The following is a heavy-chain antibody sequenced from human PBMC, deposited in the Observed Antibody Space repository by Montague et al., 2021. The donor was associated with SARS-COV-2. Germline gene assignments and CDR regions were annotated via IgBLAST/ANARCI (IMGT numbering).Heavy chain of an antibody. CDR3: ARGMGGSYLYYFDY. Sequence: SETLSLTCTVSGGSISSYYWSWIRQPPGKGLEWIGYIYYSGSTNXXPSLKSRVTILVDMSKNQFSLKLSSVTAADTAVYYCARGMGGSYLYYFDYWGQGTLVTVPS. V-gene: IGHV4-59*01. D-gene: IGHD1-26*01. CDR1: GGSISSYY. CDR2: IYYSGST. J-gene: IGHJ4*02.